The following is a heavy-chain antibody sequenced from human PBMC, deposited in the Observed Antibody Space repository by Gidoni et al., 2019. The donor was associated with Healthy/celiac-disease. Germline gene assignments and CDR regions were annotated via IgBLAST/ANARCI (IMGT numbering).Heavy chain of an antibody. CDR1: GFTFGDYA. D-gene: IGHD4-4*01. CDR2: IRSKAYGGTT. J-gene: IGHJ6*03. CDR3: TRGTRMMTTATTSAVSRVHYYYYYMDV. V-gene: IGHV3-49*04. Sequence: EVQLVESGGGLIQPGRSLRLSCTASGFTFGDYAMSWVRQAPGKGLEWVGFIRSKAYGGTTEYAASVKGRFTISRDDSKSIAYLQMNSLKTEDTAVYYCTRGTRMMTTATTSAVSRVHYYYYYMDVWGKGTTVTVSS.